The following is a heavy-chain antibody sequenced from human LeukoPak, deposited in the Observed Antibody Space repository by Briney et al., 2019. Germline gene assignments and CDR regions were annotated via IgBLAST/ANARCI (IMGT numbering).Heavy chain of an antibody. J-gene: IGHJ5*02. V-gene: IGHV3-48*03. CDR2: ISSNGSTI. CDR3: ARFRGELLRGNWFDP. Sequence: GGSLRLSCAASGFTFSSYEMNWVRQAPGKGLEWVSYISSNGSTIYYADSVKGRFTISRDNAKNSLYLQMNSLRAEDTAVYYCARFRGELLRGNWFDPWGQGTLVTVSS. D-gene: IGHD1-26*01. CDR1: GFTFSSYE.